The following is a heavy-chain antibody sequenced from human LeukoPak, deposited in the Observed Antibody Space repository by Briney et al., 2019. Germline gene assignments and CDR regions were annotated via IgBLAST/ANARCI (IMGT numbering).Heavy chain of an antibody. D-gene: IGHD3-22*01. CDR3: AREGDSSGFYHED. V-gene: IGHV3-48*01. CDR2: ISSSSSII. J-gene: IGHJ1*01. CDR1: GFTFSSYS. Sequence: GGSLRLSCAASGFTFSSYSMNWVCQAAGKGLEWISYISSSSSIIYYADSVKGLFTISRDNDQSSMYLQMNSLRAEDTAVYYCAREGDSSGFYHEDWGKGALVTVSS.